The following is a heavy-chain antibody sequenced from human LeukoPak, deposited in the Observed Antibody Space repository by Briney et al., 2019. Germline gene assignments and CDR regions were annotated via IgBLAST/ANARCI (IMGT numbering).Heavy chain of an antibody. J-gene: IGHJ4*02. V-gene: IGHV1-69*04. D-gene: IGHD4-23*01. CDR3: ARGLLRWNEPPNFDY. CDR1: GGTFSSYA. Sequence: AASVKVSCKASGGTFSSYAISWVRQAPGQGLEWMGRIIPILGIANYAQKFQGRVTITADKSTSTAYMELSSLRSEDTAVYYCARGLLRWNEPPNFDYWGQGTLVTVSS. CDR2: IIPILGIA.